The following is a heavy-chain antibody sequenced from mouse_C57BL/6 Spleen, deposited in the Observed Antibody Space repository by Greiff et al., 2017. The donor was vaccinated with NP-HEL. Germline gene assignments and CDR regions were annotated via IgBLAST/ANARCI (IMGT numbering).Heavy chain of an antibody. CDR2: IYPGSGST. CDR3: AREGPTVGYFDV. D-gene: IGHD1-1*01. CDR1: GYTFTSYW. Sequence: VQLQQPGAELVKPGASVKMSCKASGYTFTSYWITWVKQRPGQGLEWIGDIYPGSGSTNYNETFKSKATLTVDTSSSTAYMQLSSLTSEDSAVYYCAREGPTVGYFDVWGTGTTVTVSS. V-gene: IGHV1-55*01. J-gene: IGHJ1*03.